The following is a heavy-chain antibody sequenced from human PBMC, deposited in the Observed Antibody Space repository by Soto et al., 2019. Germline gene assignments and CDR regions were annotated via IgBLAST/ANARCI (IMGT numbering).Heavy chain of an antibody. CDR3: TSTWLRFDY. J-gene: IGHJ4*02. V-gene: IGHV3-73*01. D-gene: IGHD5-12*01. Sequence: GGSLRLSCAASGFTFSGSAMHWVRQASGKGLEWVGRIRSKANSYATAYAASVKGRFTISRDDSKNTAYLQMNSLKTEDTVVYYCTSTWLRFDYWGQGTLVTVSS. CDR1: GFTFSGSA. CDR2: IRSKANSYAT.